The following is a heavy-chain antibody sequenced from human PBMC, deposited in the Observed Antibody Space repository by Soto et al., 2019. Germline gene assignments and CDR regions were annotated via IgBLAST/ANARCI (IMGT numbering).Heavy chain of an antibody. CDR2: VYHTGNT. V-gene: IGHV4-59*12. CDR3: ARDPSRGFPDY. J-gene: IGHJ4*02. D-gene: IGHD3-10*01. Sequence: PSETLSLTCTVSGGSISGYYWSWIRQPPGKGLEWIGEVYHTGNTNYKPSLKSRVTISVDKSKNQYSLKLNSVTAADTAVYYCARDPSRGFPDYWGQGTLVTVSS. CDR1: GGSISGYY.